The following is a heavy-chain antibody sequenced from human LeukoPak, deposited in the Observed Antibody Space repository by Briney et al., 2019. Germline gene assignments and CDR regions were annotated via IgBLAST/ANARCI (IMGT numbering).Heavy chain of an antibody. CDR1: GGSVSSADYY. CDR2: IYYSGSP. CDR3: ARISNSSPAY. J-gene: IGHJ1*01. D-gene: IGHD4-23*01. Sequence: SETLSLTCTVSGGSVSSADYYCSRFRRPPGEGLGRVAYIYYSGSPNYNPSLTSRVTISQDTSQNHFSLRLRPVTAPDTALYFCARISNSSPAYGGEGTLVTVSS. V-gene: IGHV4-61*03.